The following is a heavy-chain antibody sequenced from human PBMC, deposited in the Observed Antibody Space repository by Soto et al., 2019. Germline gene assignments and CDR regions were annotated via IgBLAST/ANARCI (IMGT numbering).Heavy chain of an antibody. CDR1: GYTFTSYG. J-gene: IGHJ4*02. Sequence: GASVKVSCKASGYTFTSYGISWVRQAPGQGLEWMGWISAYNGNTNYAQKLQGRVTMTTDTSTSTAYMELRSLRSDDTAVYYCARVFVPFWSGYYTRDTDFDYWGQGTLVTVSS. CDR2: ISAYNGNT. D-gene: IGHD3-3*01. CDR3: ARVFVPFWSGYYTRDTDFDY. V-gene: IGHV1-18*01.